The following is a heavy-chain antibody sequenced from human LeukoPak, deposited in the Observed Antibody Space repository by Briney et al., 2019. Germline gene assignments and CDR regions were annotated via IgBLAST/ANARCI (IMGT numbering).Heavy chain of an antibody. J-gene: IGHJ4*02. D-gene: IGHD1-26*01. CDR1: GGSISSYY. Sequence: PSETLSLTCTVSGGSISSYYWSWIRQPPGKGLEWIGYIYYSGSTNCNPSLKSRVTISVDTSKNQFSLKLSSVTAADTAVYYCARGSGSYNLDYWGQGTLVTVSS. CDR3: ARGSGSYNLDY. CDR2: IYYSGST. V-gene: IGHV4-59*01.